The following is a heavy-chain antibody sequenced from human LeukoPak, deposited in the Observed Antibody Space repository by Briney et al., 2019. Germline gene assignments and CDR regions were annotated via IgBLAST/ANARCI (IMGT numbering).Heavy chain of an antibody. CDR1: GFTLSTYS. J-gene: IGHJ5*02. D-gene: IGHD2-15*01. V-gene: IGHV3-21*01. CDR3: ARDPLGYCSGGSCDWFDP. Sequence: GGSLRLSCAASGFTLSTYSMNWVRQAPGKGLEWVSSISSSSTYIYYADSVKGRFTISRDNAKNSLYLQMNSLRAEDTAVYYCARDPLGYCSGGSCDWFDPWGQGTLVTVSS. CDR2: ISSSSTYI.